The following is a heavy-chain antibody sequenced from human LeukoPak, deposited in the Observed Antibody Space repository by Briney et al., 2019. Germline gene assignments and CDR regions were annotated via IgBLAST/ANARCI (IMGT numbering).Heavy chain of an antibody. CDR3: ARDQLLWFGEKGLDY. CDR1: GGSISSYY. V-gene: IGHV4-59*12. J-gene: IGHJ4*02. Sequence: SETLSLTCTVSGGSISSYYWSWIRQPPGKGLEWIGYIYYSGSTNYNPSLKSRVTISVDTSKNQFSLKLSSVTAADTAVYYCARDQLLWFGEKGLDYWGQGALVTVSS. CDR2: IYYSGST. D-gene: IGHD3-10*01.